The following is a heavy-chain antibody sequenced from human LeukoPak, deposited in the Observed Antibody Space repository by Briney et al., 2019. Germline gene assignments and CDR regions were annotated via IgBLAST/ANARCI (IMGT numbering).Heavy chain of an antibody. CDR2: IQSEPDGGTT. Sequence: GGPLRLSCRGSGFNFRNAWMSWVRRVPGKGLEWVGHIQSEPDGGTTDYAAPVKGRFTISRDDSKNTLSLQMNSLKTEDTAVYYCASSTSRYGVDVWGQGTTVTVAS. CDR1: GFNFRNAW. CDR3: ASSTSRYGVDV. V-gene: IGHV3-15*01. D-gene: IGHD2-2*01. J-gene: IGHJ6*02.